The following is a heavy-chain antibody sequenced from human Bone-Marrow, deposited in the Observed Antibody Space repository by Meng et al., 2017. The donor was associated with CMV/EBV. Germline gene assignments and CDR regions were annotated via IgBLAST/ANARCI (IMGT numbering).Heavy chain of an antibody. V-gene: IGHV5-10-1*01. Sequence: FTRYWVRWVLHLPGKGLEWLGRIDPSASYTNYSPSFQGHVTISADKSISTAYLQWSSLKASDTAMYYCASQGYCSSTSCYGDWYFDLWGRGTLVTVSS. CDR3: ASQGYCSSTSCYGDWYFDL. J-gene: IGHJ2*01. CDR2: IDPSASYT. D-gene: IGHD2-2*01. CDR1: FTRYW.